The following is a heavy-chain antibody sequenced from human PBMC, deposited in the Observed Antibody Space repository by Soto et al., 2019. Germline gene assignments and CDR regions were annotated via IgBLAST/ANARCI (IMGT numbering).Heavy chain of an antibody. CDR3: ARNWDFWSGYSPLLGY. V-gene: IGHV1-46*03. Sequence: ASVKVSCKASGYTFTSYYIHWVRQAPGQGLEWMGIINPSGGSTSYAQKFQGRVTMTRDTSTSTVYMELSSLRSEDTAVYYCARNWDFWSGYSPLLGYWGQGTQVTVSS. CDR1: GYTFTSYY. CDR2: INPSGGST. D-gene: IGHD3-3*01. J-gene: IGHJ4*02.